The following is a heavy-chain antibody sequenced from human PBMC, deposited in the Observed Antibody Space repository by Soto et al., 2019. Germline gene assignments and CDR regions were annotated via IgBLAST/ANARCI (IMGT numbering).Heavy chain of an antibody. CDR1: GGSVSSGSYY. Sequence: QVQLQESGPGLVKPSETLSLTCTVSGGSVSSGSYYWSWIRQPPGKGLEWIGYIYYSGSTNYNPSLKSRVTISVDTSKNQFSLKLSSVTAADTAVYYCARSIAAAGTLRVIWTKAYYFDYWGQGTLVTVSS. D-gene: IGHD6-13*01. CDR2: IYYSGST. CDR3: ARSIAAAGTLRVIWTKAYYFDY. J-gene: IGHJ4*02. V-gene: IGHV4-61*01.